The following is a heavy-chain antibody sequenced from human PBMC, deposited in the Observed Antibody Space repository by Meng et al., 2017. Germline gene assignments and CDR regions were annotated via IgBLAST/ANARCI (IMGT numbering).Heavy chain of an antibody. J-gene: IGHJ4*02. Sequence: QVQLVQSGPELRKPGASVKVSCKASGYTLTSYAINWLRQAPGQGLQWMGWIDTKTGNPTYVPGFTGRLVFSLDTSVSTAYLQISGLKADDTAVYYCTRDGYSDCSRTSCFDSWGQGTLVTVSS. V-gene: IGHV7-4-1*02. CDR2: IDTKTGNP. CDR1: GYTLTSYA. CDR3: TRDGYSDCSRTSCFDS. D-gene: IGHD2-2*01.